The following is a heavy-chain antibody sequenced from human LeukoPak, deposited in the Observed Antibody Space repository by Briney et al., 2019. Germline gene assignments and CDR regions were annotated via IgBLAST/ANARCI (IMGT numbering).Heavy chain of an antibody. Sequence: GASVKVSCKASGYRFTSLYVHWARQAPGQGPEWMGWINPNSGDTQYAQRFEGRVTMTKDTSIATAYMELSGLTSDDTGVYYCARESPAYCGFYCYVLGYWGQGTLVTVSS. V-gene: IGHV1-2*02. J-gene: IGHJ4*02. D-gene: IGHD2-21*02. CDR1: GYRFTSLY. CDR3: ARESPAYCGFYCYVLGY. CDR2: INPNSGDT.